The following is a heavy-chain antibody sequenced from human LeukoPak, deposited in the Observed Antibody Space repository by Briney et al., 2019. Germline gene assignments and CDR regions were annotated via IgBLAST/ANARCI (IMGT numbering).Heavy chain of an antibody. V-gene: IGHV3-23*01. D-gene: IGHD1-26*01. Sequence: GGSLRLSCAASRFTFNRYAISWVRQAPRKGLEWVSSISGSGGGTLYASSVRGRFTISRDNSKDTVFLQMNGLRAEDTAMYYCAKWDENFYYMDVWGQGTTVTVSS. J-gene: IGHJ6*03. CDR1: RFTFNRYA. CDR2: ISGSGGGT. CDR3: AKWDENFYYMDV.